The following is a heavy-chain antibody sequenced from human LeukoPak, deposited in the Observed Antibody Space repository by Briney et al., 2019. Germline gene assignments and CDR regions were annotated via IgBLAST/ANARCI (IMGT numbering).Heavy chain of an antibody. Sequence: SETLSLTCAVSGYSISSTYYWGWIRPPPGKGLEWIGIMHHSGSTSYNPSLTSRVTISLDTSKNQFFLKLRFVTAADTAVYYCARHAYCSSTSCYIDYWGQGTLVTVSS. CDR1: GYSISSTYY. CDR3: ARHAYCSSTSCYIDY. D-gene: IGHD2-2*02. J-gene: IGHJ4*02. CDR2: MHHSGST. V-gene: IGHV4-38-2*01.